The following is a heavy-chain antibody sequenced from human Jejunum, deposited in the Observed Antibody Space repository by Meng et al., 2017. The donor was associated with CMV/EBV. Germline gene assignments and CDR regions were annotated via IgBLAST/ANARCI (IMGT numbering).Heavy chain of an antibody. CDR3: ARGARTSIQPWPARWFPCDN. CDR1: TSYY. Sequence: TSYYINWVRQAPGQGLEWMGGIDPNDGSTYYAQKFQGRVIMTRDTSTSTVYMELSSLISEDTAVYYCARGARTSIQPWPARWFPCDNWGQGTLVTVSS. J-gene: IGHJ4*02. CDR2: IDPNDGST. D-gene: IGHD5-18*01. V-gene: IGHV1-46*01.